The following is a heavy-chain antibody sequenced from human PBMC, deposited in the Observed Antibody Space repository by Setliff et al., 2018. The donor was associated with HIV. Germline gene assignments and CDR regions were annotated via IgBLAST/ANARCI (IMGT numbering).Heavy chain of an antibody. Sequence: SGPTLVNPTETLTLTCTFSGFSLTTIRVAVGWIRQPPGKAPEWLGFIYWDDDKRYSPSLKTRITITKDTSKNQVVLKMARMDPVDTATYYCAHRRVGNYDSSGNYHSYFDYWGQGILVTVSS. CDR2: IYWDDDK. D-gene: IGHD3-22*01. V-gene: IGHV2-5*02. CDR3: AHRRVGNYDSSGNYHSYFDY. CDR1: GFSLTTIRVA. J-gene: IGHJ4*02.